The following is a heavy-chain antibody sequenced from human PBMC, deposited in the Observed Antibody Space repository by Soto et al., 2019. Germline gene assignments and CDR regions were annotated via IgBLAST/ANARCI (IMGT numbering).Heavy chain of an antibody. J-gene: IGHJ6*02. CDR3: AREGLVLVPTTVNSDYYYYAMDV. V-gene: IGHV1-69*05. CDR1: GGTFSSYA. CDR2: IIPIFGTA. D-gene: IGHD2-2*01. Sequence: SVKVSCKASGGTFSSYAISWVRQAPGQGLEWMGGIIPIFGTANYAQKFQGRVTMTTDTSTSTAYMELRSLRSDDTAVYYCAREGLVLVPTTVNSDYYYYAMDVWGQGTTVTVSS.